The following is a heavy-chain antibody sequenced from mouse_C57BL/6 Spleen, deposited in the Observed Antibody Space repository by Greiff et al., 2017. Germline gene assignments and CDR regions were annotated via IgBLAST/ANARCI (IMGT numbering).Heavy chain of an antibody. CDR3: TRGDYGSSYEYFDV. D-gene: IGHD1-1*01. CDR1: GYTFTDYE. V-gene: IGHV1-15*01. CDR2: IDPETGGT. J-gene: IGHJ1*03. Sequence: QVQLQQSGAELVRPGASVTLSCKASGYTFTDYEMHWVKQTPVHGLEWIGAIDPETGGTAYNQKFKGKAILTAAKSSSTAYMALRSLTSEDSAVXYCTRGDYGSSYEYFDVWGTGTTVTVSS.